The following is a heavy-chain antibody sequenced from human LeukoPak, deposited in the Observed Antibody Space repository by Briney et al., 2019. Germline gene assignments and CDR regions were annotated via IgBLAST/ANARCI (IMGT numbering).Heavy chain of an antibody. J-gene: IGHJ5*02. D-gene: IGHD2-15*01. CDR3: ARTIVVVVAATSLCWFDP. CDR1: GVSISSSSYY. CDR2: IYYSGST. V-gene: IGHV4-39*01. Sequence: SETLSLTCTVSGVSISSSSYYWGWIRQPPGKGLEWIGSIYYSGSTYYNPSLKSRVTISVDTSKNQFSLKLSSVTAADTAVYYCARTIVVVVAATSLCWFDPWGQGTLVTVSP.